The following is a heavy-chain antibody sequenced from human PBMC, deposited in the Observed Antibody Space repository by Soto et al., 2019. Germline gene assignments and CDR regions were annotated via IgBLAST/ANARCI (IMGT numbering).Heavy chain of an antibody. J-gene: IGHJ4*02. CDR3: AKESSGDGFGEGGIDY. V-gene: IGHV3-9*01. Sequence: GGSLRLSCAASGFTFDDYAMHWVRQAPGKGLEWVSGISWNSGSIGYADSVKGRFTISRDNAKNSLYLQMNSLRAEDTALYYCAKESSGDGFGEGGIDYWGQGTLVTVSS. CDR1: GFTFDDYA. CDR2: ISWNSGSI. D-gene: IGHD3-10*01.